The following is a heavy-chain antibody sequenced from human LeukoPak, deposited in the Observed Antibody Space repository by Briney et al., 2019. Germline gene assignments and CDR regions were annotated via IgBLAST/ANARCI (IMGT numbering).Heavy chain of an antibody. J-gene: IGHJ5*02. CDR3: ARGRYQLLWGLGNWFDP. CDR2: IYTGGST. V-gene: IGHV4-61*02. Sequence: SETLSLTCTVSGGSISSGSYYWSWIRQPAGKGLEWIGRIYTGGSTNYNPSLKSRVTISVDTSKNQFSLKLSSVTAADTAVYYCARGRYQLLWGLGNWFDPWGQGALVTVSS. D-gene: IGHD2-2*01. CDR1: GGSISSGSYY.